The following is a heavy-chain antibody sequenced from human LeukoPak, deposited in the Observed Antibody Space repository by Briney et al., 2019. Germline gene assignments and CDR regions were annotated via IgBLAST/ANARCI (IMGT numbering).Heavy chain of an antibody. CDR2: IYYSGST. J-gene: IGHJ5*02. CDR1: GGSISSSSYY. CDR3: ARQVIYIGFGHNWFDP. V-gene: IGHV4-39*01. D-gene: IGHD3-10*01. Sequence: PSETLSLTCTVSGGSISSSSYYWGWIRQPPGKGLEWIGSIYYSGSTYYNPSLKSRVTISVDTSKNQFSLKLSSVTAADTAVYYCARQVIYIGFGHNWFDPWGQGTLVTVSS.